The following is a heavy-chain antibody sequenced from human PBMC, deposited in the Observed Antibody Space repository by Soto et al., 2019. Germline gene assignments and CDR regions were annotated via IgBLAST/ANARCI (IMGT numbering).Heavy chain of an antibody. CDR1: GGSISSYY. CDR3: ATMGTPATGLYYFDY. Sequence: SETLSLTCTVSGGSISSYYWSWIRQPPGKGLEWIGYIYYSGSTNYNPSLKSRVTISVDTSKNQFSLKLSSVTAADTAVYYGATMGTPATGLYYFDYWGQGTLVTVSS. J-gene: IGHJ4*02. V-gene: IGHV4-59*01. D-gene: IGHD5-18*01. CDR2: IYYSGST.